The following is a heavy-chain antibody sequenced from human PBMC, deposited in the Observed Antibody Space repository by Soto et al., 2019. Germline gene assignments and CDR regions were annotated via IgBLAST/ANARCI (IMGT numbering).Heavy chain of an antibody. CDR3: ARHKGDQCYFDL. CDR2: VWHDGGNK. J-gene: IGHJ2*01. Sequence: QVQLVESGGGVVQPGRSLRLSCAASGFTFSTYGMHWVRQAAGKGLEWVAVVWHDGGNKYYAESVKGRFTISRDNSKKTMYLKKNSLRVEHPAVYYCARHKGDQCYFDLWGRGTLVTVSS. V-gene: IGHV3-33*01. CDR1: GFTFSTYG.